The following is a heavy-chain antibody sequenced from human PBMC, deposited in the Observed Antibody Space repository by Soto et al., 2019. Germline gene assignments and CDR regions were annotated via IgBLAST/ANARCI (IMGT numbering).Heavy chain of an antibody. J-gene: IGHJ4*02. CDR1: GGSISSGGYY. V-gene: IGHV4-31*03. D-gene: IGHD4-4*01. Sequence: PSETLSLTCTVSGGSISSGGYYWSWIRQHPGKGLEWIGYIYYSGSTYYNPSLKSRVTISVDTSKNQFSLKLSSVTAADTAVYYCARYYSNYEFDYWGQGTLVTVSS. CDR3: ARYYSNYEFDY. CDR2: IYYSGST.